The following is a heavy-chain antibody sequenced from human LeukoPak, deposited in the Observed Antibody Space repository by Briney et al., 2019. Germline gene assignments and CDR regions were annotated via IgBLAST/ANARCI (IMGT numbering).Heavy chain of an antibody. Sequence: GGSLRLSCAASGFTFSTYVMHWVRQAPGKGLEWVAVIWYDGSNQNYADSVKGRFTISRDNSKNTLYLQMNSLRAEDAAVYYCARDHGYSGYDYYFDYWGQGTLVTVSS. V-gene: IGHV3-33*01. J-gene: IGHJ4*02. D-gene: IGHD5-12*01. CDR3: ARDHGYSGYDYYFDY. CDR1: GFTFSTYV. CDR2: IWYDGSNQ.